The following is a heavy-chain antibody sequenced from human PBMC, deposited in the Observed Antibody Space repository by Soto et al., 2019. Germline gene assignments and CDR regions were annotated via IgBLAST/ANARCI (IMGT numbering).Heavy chain of an antibody. J-gene: IGHJ6*02. CDR2: INSDGSST. CDR1: GFTFSSYW. Sequence: GGSLRLSCAAPGFTFSSYWMHWVRQAPGKGLVWVSRINSDGSSTSYADSVKGRFTISRDNAKNTLYLQMNSLRAEDTAVYYCARSLIRYGGKRDYYYGMDVWGQGTTVTVSS. V-gene: IGHV3-74*01. D-gene: IGHD4-17*01. CDR3: ARSLIRYGGKRDYYYGMDV.